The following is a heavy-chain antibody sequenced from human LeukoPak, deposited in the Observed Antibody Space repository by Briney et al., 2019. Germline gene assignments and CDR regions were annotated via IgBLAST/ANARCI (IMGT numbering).Heavy chain of an antibody. CDR1: GGSISTYY. CDR3: ARETNNWALDY. Sequence: PSETLSLTCTVSGGSISTYYWSWLRQSPGKGLEWIGFIQYSGNTKSNPSLKGRVTISLDMSKNQFSLSLTSVTAADTAVYYCARETNNWALDYWGQGTLVTVSS. J-gene: IGHJ4*02. D-gene: IGHD1-20*01. CDR2: IQYSGNT. V-gene: IGHV4-59*01.